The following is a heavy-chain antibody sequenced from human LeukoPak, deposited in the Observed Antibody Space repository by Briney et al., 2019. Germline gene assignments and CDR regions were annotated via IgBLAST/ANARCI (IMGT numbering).Heavy chain of an antibody. Sequence: GGSLRLSCAASGFTFSSCSMHWVRQASGKGLEWVAVIWYDGSNKYYADSVKGRFTISRDNSKNTLYLRMNSLRAEDTAVYYCARELGAKSVSNAFDIWGQGTMVTVSS. V-gene: IGHV3-33*01. J-gene: IGHJ3*02. CDR1: GFTFSSCS. CDR3: ARELGAKSVSNAFDI. D-gene: IGHD3-16*01. CDR2: IWYDGSNK.